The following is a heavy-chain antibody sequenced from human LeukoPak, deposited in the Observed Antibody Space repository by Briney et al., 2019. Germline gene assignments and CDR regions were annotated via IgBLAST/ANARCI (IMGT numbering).Heavy chain of an antibody. CDR3: ARGLTTVTSYYFDY. CDR2: INHSGST. Sequence: SETLSLTCAVYGGSFSGYYWSWIRQPPGKGLEWIGEINHSGSTNYNPSLKSRVTISVDTSKNQFSLKLSSVTAADTAVYYCARGLTTVTSYYFDYWGQGTLVTVSS. D-gene: IGHD4-17*01. V-gene: IGHV4-34*01. J-gene: IGHJ4*02. CDR1: GGSFSGYY.